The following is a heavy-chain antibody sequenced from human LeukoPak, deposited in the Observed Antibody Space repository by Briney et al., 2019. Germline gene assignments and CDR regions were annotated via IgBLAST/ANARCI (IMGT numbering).Heavy chain of an antibody. D-gene: IGHD1-26*01. CDR1: GFTFSRYY. CDR2: INGVGTDR. Sequence: GGSLRLSCAASGFTFSRYYMHWVRQAPGKGLVWVSRINGVGTDRIYADSVKGRFTISRDNAKNTLFLQMNSLRADDTAMYYCIGAWDHSGFDSWGQGTLVTVSS. J-gene: IGHJ5*01. CDR3: IGAWDHSGFDS. V-gene: IGHV3-74*01.